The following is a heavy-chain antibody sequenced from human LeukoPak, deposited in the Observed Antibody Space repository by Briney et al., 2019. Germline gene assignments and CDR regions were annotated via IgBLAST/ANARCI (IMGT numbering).Heavy chain of an antibody. CDR1: GYTFTSYG. CDR3: ARVPDSGYDLGDWFDP. V-gene: IGHV1-18*01. CDR2: ISAYNGNT. D-gene: IGHD5-12*01. J-gene: IGHJ5*02. Sequence: GASVKVSCKASGYTFTSYGISWVRQAPGQGLEWMGWISAYNGNTNYAQKLQGRVTMTTDTSTSTAYMELRSLRSDDTAVYYCARVPDSGYDLGDWFDPWGQGTLVTVSS.